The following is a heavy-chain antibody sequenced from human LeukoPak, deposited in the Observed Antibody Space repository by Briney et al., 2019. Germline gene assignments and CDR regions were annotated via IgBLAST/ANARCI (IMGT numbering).Heavy chain of an antibody. CDR2: IYYSGST. J-gene: IGHJ5*02. CDR3: ARQRSHHSYGCWFDP. CDR1: GGSISSSSYY. D-gene: IGHD5-18*01. Sequence: TSETLSLTCTVSGGSISSSSYYWGWIRQPPGKGLEWIGSIYYSGSTYYNPSLKSRVTISVDTSKNQFSLKLSSVTAADTAVYACARQRSHHSYGCWFDPWGQGTLVTVSS. V-gene: IGHV4-39*01.